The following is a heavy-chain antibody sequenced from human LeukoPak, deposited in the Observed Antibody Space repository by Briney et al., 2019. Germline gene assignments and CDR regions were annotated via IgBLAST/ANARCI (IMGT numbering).Heavy chain of an antibody. CDR2: ISAYNGNT. Sequence: ASVTVSFKASGYTFTSYAMNWVRQAPGQGLEWMGWISAYNGNTNYAQKLQGRVTMTTDTSTSTAYMELRSLRSDDTAVYYCAREGLVPAAYAGYYMDVWGKGTTVTISS. D-gene: IGHD2-2*01. CDR3: AREGLVPAAYAGYYMDV. J-gene: IGHJ6*03. V-gene: IGHV1-18*01. CDR1: GYTFTSYA.